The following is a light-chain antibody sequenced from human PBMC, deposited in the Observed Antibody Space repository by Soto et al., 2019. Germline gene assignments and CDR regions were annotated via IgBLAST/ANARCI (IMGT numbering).Light chain of an antibody. J-gene: IGLJ1*01. Sequence: QSALTQPASVSGSPGQSITISCSGTRSDIATYDFVSWYQQHPGKAPRLLIYEVVNRPSGVSARFSGSKSGNTASLTITGLQIEDEADYYCSSYTNINTRACVFGTGTKLTVL. CDR2: EVV. V-gene: IGLV2-14*01. CDR1: RSDIATYDF. CDR3: SSYTNINTRACV.